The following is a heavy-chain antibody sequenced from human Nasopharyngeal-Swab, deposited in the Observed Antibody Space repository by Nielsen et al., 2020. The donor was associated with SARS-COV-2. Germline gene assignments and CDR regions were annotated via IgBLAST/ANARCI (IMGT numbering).Heavy chain of an antibody. CDR1: GYSFANYW. CDR3: ARRAARDGYNYEVDP. J-gene: IGHJ5*02. D-gene: IGHD5-24*01. V-gene: IGHV5-51*01. CDR2: IYPGNSDT. Sequence: GESLKISCPGFGYSFANYWIGWVRQMPGKGLEWMGSIYPGNSDTRYSPAFHGRVTMSADTSINTAYLQWTSLRASDTAVYYCARRAARDGYNYEVDPWGQGTRVTVSS.